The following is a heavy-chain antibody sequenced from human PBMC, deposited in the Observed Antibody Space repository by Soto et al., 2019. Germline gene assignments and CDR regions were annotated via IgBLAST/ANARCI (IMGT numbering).Heavy chain of an antibody. D-gene: IGHD1-26*01. Sequence: SVKGRFTISRDNAKNSLYLQMNSLRGEDTAVYYCARVRYYLDWYFELWGRGTLVTVSS. V-gene: IGHV3-48*01. CDR3: ARVRYYLDWYFEL. J-gene: IGHJ2*01.